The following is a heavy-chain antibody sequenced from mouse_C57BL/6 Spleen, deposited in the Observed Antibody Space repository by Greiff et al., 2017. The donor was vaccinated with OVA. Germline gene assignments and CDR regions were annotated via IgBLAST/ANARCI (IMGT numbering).Heavy chain of an antibody. D-gene: IGHD6-1*01. CDR1: GYTFTSYW. CDR3: ARRGLGYYFDY. Sequence: QVQLQQPGAELVMPGASVKLSCKASGYTFTSYWMHWVKQRPGQGLEWIGEIDPSDSYTNYNQKFKGKSTLTVDKSSSTAYMRLSSLASEDSAVYSCARRGLGYYFDYWGQGTTLTVSS. V-gene: IGHV1-69*01. CDR2: IDPSDSYT. J-gene: IGHJ2*01.